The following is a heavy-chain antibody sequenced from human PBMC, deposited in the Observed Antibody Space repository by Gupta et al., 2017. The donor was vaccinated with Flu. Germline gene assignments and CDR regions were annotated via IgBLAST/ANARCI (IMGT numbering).Heavy chain of an antibody. J-gene: IGHJ4*02. D-gene: IGHD3-22*01. CDR2: ISGSGGST. V-gene: IGHV3-23*01. CDR3: AKDWHYYDSSGDLDY. Sequence: EVQLLESGGGLVQPGGSLRLSCAASGFTFRSYAMSWVRQPPGKGLEWVSAISGSGGSTYYADSVKGRFTISRDNSKNTLYLQMNSLRAEDTAVYYCAKDWHYYDSSGDLDYWGQGTLVTVSS. CDR1: GFTFRSYA.